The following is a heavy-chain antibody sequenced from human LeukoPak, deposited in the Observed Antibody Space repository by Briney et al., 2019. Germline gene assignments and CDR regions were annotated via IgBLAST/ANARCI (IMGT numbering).Heavy chain of an antibody. CDR1: GITFRSYW. V-gene: IGHV3-7*01. J-gene: IGHJ4*02. CDR2: IKPDGSGQ. Sequence: GGSLRLSCTASGITFRSYWMTWVRQAPGKGLEWVASIKPDGSGQYYLDSVRGRFTISRDDAKNSVYLQMNSLRDEDTAVYYCRRSLDYWGPGTLVTVSS. CDR3: RRSLDY.